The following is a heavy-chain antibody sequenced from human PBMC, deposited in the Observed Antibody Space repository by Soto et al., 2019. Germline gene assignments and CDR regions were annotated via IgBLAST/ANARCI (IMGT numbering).Heavy chain of an antibody. CDR1: GGSFSSYA. J-gene: IGHJ3*02. CDR3: AGAGHYYDSRGPDAFDT. V-gene: IGHV1-69*13. D-gene: IGHD3-22*01. CDR2: IVPKFGAA. Sequence: SVKVSCKASGGSFSSYAIRWVRQAPGQGLEWMGGIVPKFGAADYAQKFQGRVTITADESTSTVYMELSSLRSEDTAVYFCAGAGHYYDSRGPDAFDTWGQGTMVTVS.